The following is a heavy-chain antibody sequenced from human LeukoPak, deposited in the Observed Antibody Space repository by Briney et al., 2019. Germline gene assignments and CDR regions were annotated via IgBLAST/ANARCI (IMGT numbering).Heavy chain of an antibody. D-gene: IGHD1-26*01. CDR1: GYSISSGYY. J-gene: IGHJ3*02. V-gene: IGHV4-38-2*02. CDR3: ARDGEWELPGAFDI. CDR2: IYHSGST. Sequence: PSETLSLTCTVSGYSISSGYYWGWIRQPPGKGLEWIGSIYHSGSTYYNPSLKSRVTISVDTSKNQFSLKLSSVTAADTAVYYCARDGEWELPGAFDIWGQGTMVTVSS.